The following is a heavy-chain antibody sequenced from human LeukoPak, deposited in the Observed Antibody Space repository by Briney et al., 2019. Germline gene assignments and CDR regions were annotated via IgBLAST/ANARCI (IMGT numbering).Heavy chain of an antibody. Sequence: PGGSLRLSCAASGFTFRGYSMNWVRQAPGKGLEWVSSISSYNDYIYYADSVKGRFTISRDNAKNSLYLEMNSLRAEDTAVYYCARDGGYCTKGVCYLDYWGQGTLVTVSP. D-gene: IGHD2-8*01. CDR1: GFTFRGYS. CDR2: ISSYNDYI. J-gene: IGHJ4*02. V-gene: IGHV3-21*01. CDR3: ARDGGYCTKGVCYLDY.